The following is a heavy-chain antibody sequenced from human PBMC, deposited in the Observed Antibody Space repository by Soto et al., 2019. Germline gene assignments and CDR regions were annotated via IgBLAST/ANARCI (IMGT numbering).Heavy chain of an antibody. CDR3: ARATSLLSREWLALDY. CDR2: IIPIFGTA. Sequence: ASVKVSCKASGGTFSSYAISWVRQAPGQGLEWMGGIIPIFGTANYAQKFQGRVTITADESTSTAYMELSSLRSEDTAVYYCARATSLLSREWLALDYWGQGTLVTAPQ. V-gene: IGHV1-69*13. D-gene: IGHD6-19*01. CDR1: GGTFSSYA. J-gene: IGHJ4*02.